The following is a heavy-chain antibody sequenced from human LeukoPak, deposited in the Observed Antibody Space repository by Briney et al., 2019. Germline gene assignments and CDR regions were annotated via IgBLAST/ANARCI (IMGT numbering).Heavy chain of an antibody. CDR2: ISYDGSNK. V-gene: IGHV3-30-3*01. CDR3: ARVWRGSGWYTVDY. CDR1: GFTFSSYA. Sequence: GGSLRLSCAASGFTFSSYAMHWVRQAPGKGLEWVAVISYDGSNKYYADSVKGRFTISRDNSKNTLYLQMNSLRAEDMAVYYCARVWRGSGWYTVDYWGQGTLVTVSS. J-gene: IGHJ4*02. D-gene: IGHD6-19*01.